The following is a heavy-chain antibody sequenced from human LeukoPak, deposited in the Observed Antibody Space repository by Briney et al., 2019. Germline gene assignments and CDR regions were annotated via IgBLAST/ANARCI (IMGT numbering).Heavy chain of an antibody. CDR3: ARGGIPITIFGVVPYFDY. CDR2: ISYDGGNK. D-gene: IGHD3-3*01. V-gene: IGHV3-30-3*01. CDR1: GFTVSGNF. J-gene: IGHJ4*02. Sequence: GGSLRLSCAASGFTVSGNFMNWVRQAPGKGLEWVAVISYDGGNKCYADSVKGRFTISRDNAKNSLYLQMNSLRAEDTAMYYCARGGIPITIFGVVPYFDYWGQGTPVTVSS.